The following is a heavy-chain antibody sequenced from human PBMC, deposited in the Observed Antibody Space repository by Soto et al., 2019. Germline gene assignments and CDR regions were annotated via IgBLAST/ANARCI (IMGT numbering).Heavy chain of an antibody. J-gene: IGHJ4*02. CDR1: RFTVSSYV. CDR3: ARHDDYGSGIYYPLY. CDR2: IWYDGSIN. Sequence: CLRTCCVSSRFTVSSYVMHCVRQDPGKGLEWVAVIWYDGSINYYADSVKGRFPKSRDNSKKTLYLQMNSLRAEDTAVYYCARHDDYGSGIYYPLYWGQGTLVTVSS. D-gene: IGHD3-10*01. V-gene: IGHV3-33*01.